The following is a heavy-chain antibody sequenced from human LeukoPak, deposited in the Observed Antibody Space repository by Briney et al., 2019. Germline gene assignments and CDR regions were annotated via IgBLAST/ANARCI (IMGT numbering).Heavy chain of an antibody. V-gene: IGHV3-7*04. CDR2: IEQDGSEK. CDR1: GFTFSSYW. Sequence: GGSLRLSCAVSGFTFSSYWMSWVRQAPGKGLEWVANIEQDGSEKYYVDSVKGRFTISRDNAKNSLYLQMNSLRAEDTAVYYCARVYSSSWETFDYWGQGTLVTVSS. D-gene: IGHD6-13*01. CDR3: ARVYSSSWETFDY. J-gene: IGHJ4*02.